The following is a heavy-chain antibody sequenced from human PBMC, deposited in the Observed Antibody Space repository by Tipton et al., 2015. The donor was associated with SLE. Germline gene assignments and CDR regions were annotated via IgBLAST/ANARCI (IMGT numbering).Heavy chain of an antibody. D-gene: IGHD6-19*01. CDR3: ASQPIIQNSGYGLGDSSGSA. CDR1: GGSISSSSYY. Sequence: TLSLTCTVSGGSISSSSYYWGWIRQPPGKGLEWIGEINHSGSTNYNPSLKSRVTISVDTSKNQFSLKLSSVTAADTAVYYCASQPIIQNSGYGLGDSSGSAWGQGTLVTVSS. J-gene: IGHJ4*02. V-gene: IGHV4-39*07. CDR2: INHSGST.